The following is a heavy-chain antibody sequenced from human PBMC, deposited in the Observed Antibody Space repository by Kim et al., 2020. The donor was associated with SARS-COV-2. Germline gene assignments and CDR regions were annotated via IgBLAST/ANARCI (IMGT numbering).Heavy chain of an antibody. CDR3: ARALGSCTGTSCRNWFDP. CDR1: GYTFTSNA. Sequence: ASVKVSCKASGYTFTSNAMNWVRQAPGQGLEWMGWINPNTGNPTYAQGFTGRFVFSLDTSVRTAYLQISSLKAEDTAVYYCARALGSCTGTSCRNWFDPWGQGTLVTVSS. J-gene: IGHJ5*02. V-gene: IGHV7-4-1*02. D-gene: IGHD2-2*01. CDR2: INPNTGNP.